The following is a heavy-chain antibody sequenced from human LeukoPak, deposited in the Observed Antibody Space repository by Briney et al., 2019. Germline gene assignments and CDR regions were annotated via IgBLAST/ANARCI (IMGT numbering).Heavy chain of an antibody. CDR3: ARESVAAAGARSNWFDP. D-gene: IGHD6-13*01. CDR1: GFTFSSHE. J-gene: IGHJ5*02. CDR2: ISSTGRTI. Sequence: GGSLRLSCAASGFTFSSHEMNWVRQTPGKGLEWIAYISSTGRTIYYADSVKGRFTISRDNAKDSVYLQMNRLGDEDTAVYYCARESVAAAGARSNWFDPWGRGTLVTVSS. V-gene: IGHV3-48*03.